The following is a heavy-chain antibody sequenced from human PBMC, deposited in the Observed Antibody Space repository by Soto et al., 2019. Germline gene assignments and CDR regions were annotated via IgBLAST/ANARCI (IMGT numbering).Heavy chain of an antibody. J-gene: IGHJ4*02. CDR1: GGSISSYY. CDR2: IYYSGST. D-gene: IGHD3-22*01. CDR3: ARLSTNYYDSSGYFDY. V-gene: IGHV4-59*01. Sequence: SETLSLTCTVSGGSISSYYWSWIRQPPGKGLEWIGYIYYSGSTNYNPSLKSRVTISVDTSKNQFSLKLSSVTAADTAVYYCARLSTNYYDSSGYFDYWGQGTLVTVSS.